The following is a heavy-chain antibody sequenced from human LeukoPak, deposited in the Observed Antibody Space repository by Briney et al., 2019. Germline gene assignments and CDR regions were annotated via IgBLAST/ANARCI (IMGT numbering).Heavy chain of an antibody. CDR2: FDPEDGET. D-gene: IGHD3-3*01. Sequence: ASVKVSCKVSGYTLTELFMHWLRQAPGKGREWMGGFDPEDGETIYAQKFQGRVTMTEDTSTDTAYMELSSLRAEDTAVYYCATATSETIFGALNYGMDVWGQGTTVTVSS. CDR1: GYTLTELF. CDR3: ATATSETIFGALNYGMDV. J-gene: IGHJ6*02. V-gene: IGHV1-24*01.